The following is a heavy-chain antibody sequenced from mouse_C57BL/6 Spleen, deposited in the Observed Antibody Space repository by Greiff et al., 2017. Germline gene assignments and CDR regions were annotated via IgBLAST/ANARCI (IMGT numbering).Heavy chain of an antibody. CDR1: GYTFTDYN. V-gene: IGHV1-22*01. J-gene: IGHJ3*01. Sequence: EFQLQQPGPELVKPGASVKMSCKASGYTFTDYNMHWVKQSHGKSLEWIGYINPNNGGTSYNQKFKGKATLTVNKSSSTAYMELRSLTSEDSAVYYCARGSSGYSWFAYWGQGTLVTVSA. D-gene: IGHD3-2*02. CDR3: ARGSSGYSWFAY. CDR2: INPNNGGT.